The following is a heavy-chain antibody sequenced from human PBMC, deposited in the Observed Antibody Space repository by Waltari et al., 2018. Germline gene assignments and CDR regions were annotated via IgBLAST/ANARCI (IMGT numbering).Heavy chain of an antibody. D-gene: IGHD1-26*01. J-gene: IGHJ4*02. Sequence: EVQLVESGGGLFQPGGSLRLSCAASGFPFSSYWMTWVRQAQGKGLEWVAKMKYDGTEKFSLDSVRGRFTISRDNAQSALYLDMSSLRVEDTAVYYCARSVLGRWAHPELDFWGQGILVTVSS. CDR1: GFPFSSYW. CDR2: MKYDGTEK. V-gene: IGHV3-7*01. CDR3: ARSVLGRWAHPELDF.